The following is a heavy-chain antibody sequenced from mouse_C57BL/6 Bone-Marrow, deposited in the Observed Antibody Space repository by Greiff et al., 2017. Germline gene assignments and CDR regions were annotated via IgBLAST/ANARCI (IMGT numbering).Heavy chain of an antibody. Sequence: VQLQQPGAELVKPGASVKLSCKASGYTFTSYWMHWVKQRPGRGLEWIGRIDPNSGGTKYNEKFKSKATLTVDKPSSTAYMQLSSLTSEDSAVYYGVRGDDGYPLGYYYAMDYWGQGTSVTVSS. CDR2: IDPNSGGT. D-gene: IGHD2-3*01. CDR1: GYTFTSYW. J-gene: IGHJ4*01. CDR3: VRGDDGYPLGYYYAMDY. V-gene: IGHV1-72*01.